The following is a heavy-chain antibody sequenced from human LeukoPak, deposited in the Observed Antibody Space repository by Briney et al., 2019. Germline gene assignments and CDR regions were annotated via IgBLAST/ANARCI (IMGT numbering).Heavy chain of an antibody. CDR2: IKQDGSEK. Sequence: SGGSLRLSCAASGFTFSSYNMNWVRQAPGKGLEWVANIKQDGSEKYYVDSVKGRFTISRDNAKNSLYLQMNSLRADDTAVYYCARRDIVVIVSASDYWGQGTLVTVSS. J-gene: IGHJ4*02. CDR1: GFTFSSYN. D-gene: IGHD2-15*01. V-gene: IGHV3-7*03. CDR3: ARRDIVVIVSASDY.